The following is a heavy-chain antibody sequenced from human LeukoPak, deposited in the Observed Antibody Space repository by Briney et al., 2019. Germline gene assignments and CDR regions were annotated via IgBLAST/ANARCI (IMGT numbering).Heavy chain of an antibody. CDR3: ARDRGNYLLPY. D-gene: IGHD1-26*01. CDR2: ISAGNGNT. CDR1: GYTFTGYA. V-gene: IGHV1-3*01. J-gene: IGHJ4*02. Sequence: ASVKVSCKASGYTFTGYAIFWVRQAPGQKLEWMGWISAGNGNTRYSQKFQDRVTITRDTPASTVYMELSSLRSEDTAVYYCARDRGNYLLPYWGQGTLVTVSS.